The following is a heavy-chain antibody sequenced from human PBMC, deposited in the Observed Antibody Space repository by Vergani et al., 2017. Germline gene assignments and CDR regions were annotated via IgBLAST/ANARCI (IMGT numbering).Heavy chain of an antibody. CDR2: ISSSGSTI. D-gene: IGHD2-21*02. CDR1: GFTFSDYY. V-gene: IGHV3-11*01. J-gene: IGHJ3*02. Sequence: QVQLVESGGGLVKPGGSLRLSCAASGFTFSDYYMSWIRQAPGKGLEWVSYISSSGSTIYYADSVKGRFTISRDTAKNSLYLQMNSLRAEDTAVYYCARGELPCGGDCYDLFSHDAFEIWGQGTMVTVSS. CDR3: ARGELPCGGDCYDLFSHDAFEI.